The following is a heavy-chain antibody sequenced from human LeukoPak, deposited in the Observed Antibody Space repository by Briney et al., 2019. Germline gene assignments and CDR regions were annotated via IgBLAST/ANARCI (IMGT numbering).Heavy chain of an antibody. CDR1: GDSISSYY. Sequence: SETLSLTCTVSGDSISSYYWSWIRQPPGKGLEWIGYIYYSGSTNYNPSLKSRVTISVDTSKNQFSLKLSSVTAADTAVYYCARWISGWNWFDPWGQGTLVTVSS. CDR2: IYYSGST. V-gene: IGHV4-59*01. J-gene: IGHJ5*02. CDR3: ARWISGWNWFDP. D-gene: IGHD6-19*01.